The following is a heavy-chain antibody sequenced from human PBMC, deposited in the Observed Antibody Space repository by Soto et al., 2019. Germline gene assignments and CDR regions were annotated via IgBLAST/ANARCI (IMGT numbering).Heavy chain of an antibody. V-gene: IGHV3-23*01. D-gene: IGHD3-3*01. J-gene: IGHJ5*02. CDR2: ISGSGGST. Sequence: EVQLLESGGGLVQPGGSLRLSCPASGFTFSSYAMSWVRQPPGKGLEWVSAISGSGGSTYYADSVKGRFTISRDNSKNTLYRQMNSLRAEDTAVYYCAKGKNFWGLNWFDPWGQGTLVTVSS. CDR1: GFTFSSYA. CDR3: AKGKNFWGLNWFDP.